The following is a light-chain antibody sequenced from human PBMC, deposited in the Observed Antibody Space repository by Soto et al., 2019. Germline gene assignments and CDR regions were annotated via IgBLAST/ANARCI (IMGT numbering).Light chain of an antibody. CDR3: MQALQTPRT. J-gene: IGKJ2*01. CDR1: QSLLHSNGYNY. Sequence: DIVMTQSPLSLPVTPGEPASISCRSSQSLLHSNGYNYLDWYLQKPGQSPQLVINLGSDRASGVPDRFSGSGSGTDFTLKISRVEAEDVGVYYCMQALQTPRTFGQGTKLEIK. V-gene: IGKV2-28*01. CDR2: LGS.